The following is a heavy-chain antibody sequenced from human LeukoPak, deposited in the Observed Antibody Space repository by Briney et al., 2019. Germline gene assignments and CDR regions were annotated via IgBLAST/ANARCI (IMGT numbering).Heavy chain of an antibody. V-gene: IGHV6-1*01. CDR3: ARDPVGGSTIFDY. Sequence: SPTLSLTCAISGDSVSSNSAAWNWIRQSPSRGLEWLGRTYYRSKWYYDYAVAVKSRISINPDTSKNQFSLQLSSVTPEDTAVYYCARDPVGGSTIFDYWGQGTLVTVSS. CDR1: GDSVSSNSAA. J-gene: IGHJ4*02. D-gene: IGHD1-26*01. CDR2: TYYRSKWYY.